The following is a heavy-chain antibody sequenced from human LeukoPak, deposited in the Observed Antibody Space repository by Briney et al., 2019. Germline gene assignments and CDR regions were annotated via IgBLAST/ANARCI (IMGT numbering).Heavy chain of an antibody. CDR2: IYPDDSDT. D-gene: IGHD2-2*01. CDR1: GYSFTNYW. CDR3: AIGGDSSTSCYRCFNY. V-gene: IGHV5-51*01. Sequence: GESLKISCEGSGYSFTNYWIGWVRQVPGKGLEWMGIIYPDDSDTRYSPSFQGQDTISADKSIGTAYLQWSSLKASDAAMYYCAIGGDSSTSCYRCFNYWGQGTLVTVSS. J-gene: IGHJ4*02.